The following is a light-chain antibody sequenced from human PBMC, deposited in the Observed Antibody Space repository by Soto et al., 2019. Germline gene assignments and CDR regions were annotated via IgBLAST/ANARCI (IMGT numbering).Light chain of an antibody. CDR1: ENVRTF. CDR2: GPS. CDR3: QQQSNGPTCT. Sequence: EVVWTQSPATMSLSPGELATLSCLASENVRTFVDCYQQKPGQAPRLLIDGPSNLATGIPARFSGSGSGTDVTLTLSSLEPEDSAGYYCQQQSNGPTCTFGQG. J-gene: IGKJ1*01. V-gene: IGKV3-11*01.